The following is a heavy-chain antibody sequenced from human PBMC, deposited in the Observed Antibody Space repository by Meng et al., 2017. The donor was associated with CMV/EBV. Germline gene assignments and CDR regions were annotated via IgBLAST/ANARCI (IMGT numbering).Heavy chain of an antibody. J-gene: IGHJ4*02. V-gene: IGHV3-23*01. CDR2: ITASGGST. D-gene: IGHD6-13*01. CDR3: AKAFSASWYREYYDD. CDR1: GFTFSSYA. Sequence: GGSLRLSCAVSGFTFSSYAMSWVRQAPGRGLAWVSAITASGGSTYYADSVKGRFTVSRDNSKNTLYLQMNSLRAEDTALYYCAKAFSASWYREYYDDWGQGTLVTVSS.